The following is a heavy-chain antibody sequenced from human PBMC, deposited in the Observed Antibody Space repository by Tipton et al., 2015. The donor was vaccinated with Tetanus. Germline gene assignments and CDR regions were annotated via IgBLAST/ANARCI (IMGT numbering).Heavy chain of an antibody. CDR3: ARANNEFPKKGPFDS. CDR1: GASVRAGDYS. V-gene: IGHV4-61*03. D-gene: IGHD1-1*01. J-gene: IGHJ4*02. CDR2: VSYSGRT. Sequence: GLVKPSETLSLTCTVSGASVRAGDYSWNWIRQPPGKGLEWLAYVSYSGRTNSNYFLKSRITVSQDASKNHFSLRLTSVTAADTAVYYRARANNEFPKKGPFDSWGQGRLVIVSS.